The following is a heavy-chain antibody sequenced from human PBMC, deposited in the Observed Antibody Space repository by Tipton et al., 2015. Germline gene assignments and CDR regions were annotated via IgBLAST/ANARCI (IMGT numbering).Heavy chain of an antibody. V-gene: IGHV4-59*01. CDR1: GASIGSEY. J-gene: IGHJ4*02. CDR3: ARDRPGANYFDY. Sequence: TLSLTCTVSGASIGSEYWRWIRQPPGKGLEWIGYVFYTGSTYYNPSLESRVTISVDTFENQFSLKLSSVTAADTAVYYCARDRPGANYFDYWGQGTLVTVSS. CDR2: VFYTGST. D-gene: IGHD7-27*01.